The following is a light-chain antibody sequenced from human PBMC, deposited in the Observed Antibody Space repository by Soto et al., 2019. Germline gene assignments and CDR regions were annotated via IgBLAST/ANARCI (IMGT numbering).Light chain of an antibody. V-gene: IGKV3-15*01. CDR3: QQYNSCPPFT. CDR1: QSVSSS. J-gene: IGKJ3*01. Sequence: EIVMTQSPATLSVSPGERVTLSCRASQSVSSSLAWYQQKPGQAPRLLIYGASTKATGIPARFSGSGSGTEFTLTISRLQSEDFAVYCCQQYNSCPPFTFGPGTKVDIK. CDR2: GAS.